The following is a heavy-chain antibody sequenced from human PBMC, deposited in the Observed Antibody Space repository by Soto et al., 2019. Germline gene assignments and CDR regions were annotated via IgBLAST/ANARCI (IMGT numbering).Heavy chain of an antibody. CDR3: VKASSSVTPLYYYYGMDV. J-gene: IGHJ6*02. CDR1: RFTFSSYA. Sequence: EVQLLESGGGLVQPGGSLRLSCVASRFTFSSYAMSWVRQAPGKGLEWVSAISGSGGSTYYADSVKGRFTISRDNSKNTLYLQMNSLRAEDTAVYYCVKASSSVTPLYYYYGMDVWGQGTTVTVSS. V-gene: IGHV3-23*01. D-gene: IGHD2-15*01. CDR2: ISGSGGST.